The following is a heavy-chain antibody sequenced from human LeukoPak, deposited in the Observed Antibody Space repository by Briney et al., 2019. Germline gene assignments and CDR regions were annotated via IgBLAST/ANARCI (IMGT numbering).Heavy chain of an antibody. V-gene: IGHV3-23*01. Sequence: GGSLRLSCAASGFTFSSYAMTWVRQAPGKGLEWVSTFTSSGGSTYYADSVKGRFTISRDSSKNTLFLQMNSLRAEDTAVYYCAKYCSGGNCYSGLYWGQGTLVTVSS. J-gene: IGHJ4*02. CDR1: GFTFSSYA. CDR2: FTSSGGST. CDR3: AKYCSGGNCYSGLY. D-gene: IGHD2-15*01.